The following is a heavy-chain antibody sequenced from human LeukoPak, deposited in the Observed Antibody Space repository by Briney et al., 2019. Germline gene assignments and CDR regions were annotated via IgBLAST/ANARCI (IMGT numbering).Heavy chain of an antibody. D-gene: IGHD2-21*02. CDR2: ISSSGSTI. Sequence: GGPLRLSCAASGFIFSSYEMNWVRQAPGKGLEWVSYISSSGSTIYYADSVKRRFTISRDNAKNSLYLQMNSLRAEDTAVYYCTMAYCGGDCYSSFFDYWGQGTLVTVSS. J-gene: IGHJ4*02. V-gene: IGHV3-48*03. CDR1: GFIFSSYE. CDR3: TMAYCGGDCYSSFFDY.